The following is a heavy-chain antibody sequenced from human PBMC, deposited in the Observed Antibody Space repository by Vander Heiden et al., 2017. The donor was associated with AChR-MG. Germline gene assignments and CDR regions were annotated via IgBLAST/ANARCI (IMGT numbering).Heavy chain of an antibody. CDR3: AKDGRWLQLLDY. D-gene: IGHD5-12*01. J-gene: IGHJ4*02. CDR1: GFTFSGYG. CDR2: ISYDGSNK. Sequence: QVQLVASGGGVVQPGRSLRPSCAASGFTFSGYGMHWVRQAPGKGLEWVAVISYDGSNKYYADSVKGRFTISRDNSKNTLYLQMNSLRAEDTAVYYCAKDGRWLQLLDYWGQGTLVTVSS. V-gene: IGHV3-30*18.